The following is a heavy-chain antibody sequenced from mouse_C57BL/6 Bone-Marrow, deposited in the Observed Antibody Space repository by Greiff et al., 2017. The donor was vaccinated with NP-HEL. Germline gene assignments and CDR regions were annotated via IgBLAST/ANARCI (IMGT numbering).Heavy chain of an antibody. J-gene: IGHJ2*01. CDR1: GFTFSDYG. V-gene: IGHV5-17*01. CDR2: ISSGSSTI. CDR3: ARYYYGLFDY. D-gene: IGHD1-1*01. Sequence: EVKLVESGGGLVKPGGSLKLSCAASGFTFSDYGMHWVRQAPEKGLEWVAYISSGSSTIYYADTVKGRFTISRDNAKNTLFLQMTSLRSEDTAMYYCARYYYGLFDYWGKGTTLTVSS.